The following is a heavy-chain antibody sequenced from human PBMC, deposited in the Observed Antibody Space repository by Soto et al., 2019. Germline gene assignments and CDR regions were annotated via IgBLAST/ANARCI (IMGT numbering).Heavy chain of an antibody. CDR3: AREVGIAVGGGWFEP. D-gene: IGHD6-19*01. Sequence: QVPLPESGPGLVKPSQTLSLTCTVSGGSISSGGYYWSWIRQHPGKGLEWIGYIYYRGSTYYNPSLKSRVTISVETSKDQFSLKLSSVTAAETAVYYCAREVGIAVGGGWFEPCGQGTLVPVSS. J-gene: IGHJ5*02. V-gene: IGHV4-31*03. CDR1: GGSISSGGYY. CDR2: IYYRGST.